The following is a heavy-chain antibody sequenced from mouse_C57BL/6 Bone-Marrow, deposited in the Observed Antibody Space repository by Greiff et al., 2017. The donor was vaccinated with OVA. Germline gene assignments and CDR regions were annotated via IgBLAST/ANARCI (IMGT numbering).Heavy chain of an antibody. Sequence: VQLQESGAELVRPGTSVKMSCKASGYTFTNYWIGWAKQRPGHGLEWIGDIYPGGGYTNYNEKFKGKATLTADKSSSTAYMQFSSLTSEDSAIYYCALLLRYSWFAYWGQGTLVTVSA. CDR2: IYPGGGYT. J-gene: IGHJ3*01. V-gene: IGHV1-63*01. CDR3: ALLLRYSWFAY. D-gene: IGHD1-1*01. CDR1: GYTFTNYW.